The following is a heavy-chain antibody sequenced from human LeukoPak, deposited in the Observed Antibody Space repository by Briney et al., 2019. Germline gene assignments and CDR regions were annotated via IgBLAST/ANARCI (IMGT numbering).Heavy chain of an antibody. Sequence: PGGSLRLSCAASGFTVSSYAMSWVRPAPGKGLEWVSAISGSGGSTYYADSVKGRFTISRDNSKNTLYLQMNSLRAEDTAVYYCARTPGYCSSTSCYYYYGMDVWGQGTTVTVSS. CDR1: GFTVSSYA. J-gene: IGHJ6*02. CDR2: ISGSGGST. V-gene: IGHV3-23*01. D-gene: IGHD2-2*01. CDR3: ARTPGYCSSTSCYYYYGMDV.